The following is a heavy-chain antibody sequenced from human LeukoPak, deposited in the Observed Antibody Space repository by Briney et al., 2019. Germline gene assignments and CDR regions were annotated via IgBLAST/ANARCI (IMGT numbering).Heavy chain of an antibody. D-gene: IGHD5-12*01. Sequence: PGGSLRLSCAASGFTFSSYAMSWVRQATGKGLEWVSGISGSGGNTYYADSVKGRFTISRDNSKNTLYLQMNSLRGEDTAVYYCAKQVAYGGYSPIDYWGQGTLVTVSS. V-gene: IGHV3-23*01. J-gene: IGHJ4*02. CDR2: ISGSGGNT. CDR3: AKQVAYGGYSPIDY. CDR1: GFTFSSYA.